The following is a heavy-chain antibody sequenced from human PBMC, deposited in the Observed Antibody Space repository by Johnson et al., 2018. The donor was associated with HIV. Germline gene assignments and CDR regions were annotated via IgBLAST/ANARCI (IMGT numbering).Heavy chain of an antibody. CDR2: ISWDGGRT. V-gene: IGHV3-43*01. D-gene: IGHD1-26*01. CDR1: GFTFDDYT. CDR3: AKDLGI. J-gene: IGHJ3*02. Sequence: VQLVESGGVVVQPGGSLRLSCAASGFTFDDYTMHWVRQAPGKGLEWVSLISWDGGRTYYADSVKGRFTISRDNAKNSLYLQMNSLRAEDTAVYYCAKDLGIWGQGTMVTVSS.